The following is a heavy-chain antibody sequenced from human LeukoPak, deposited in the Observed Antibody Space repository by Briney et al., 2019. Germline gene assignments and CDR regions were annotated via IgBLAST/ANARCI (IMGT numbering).Heavy chain of an antibody. Sequence: GGSLRLSCAASGFTFSSYSMNWVRQAPGKGLEWVSYISSSSSTIYYADSVKGRFTISRDKSRNTLYLQMNSLTVEDTAMYYCARDQGSGSYYFDLWGQGTPVTVSS. CDR2: ISSSSSTI. D-gene: IGHD3-22*01. V-gene: IGHV3-48*01. CDR1: GFTFSSYS. CDR3: ARDQGSGSYYFDL. J-gene: IGHJ4*02.